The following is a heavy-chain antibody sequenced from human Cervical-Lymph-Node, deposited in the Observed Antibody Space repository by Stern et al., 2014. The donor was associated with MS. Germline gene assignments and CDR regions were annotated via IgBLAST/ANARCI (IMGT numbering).Heavy chain of an antibody. D-gene: IGHD1-26*01. CDR3: ARVGGSPDY. V-gene: IGHV4-4*07. J-gene: IGHJ4*02. CDR2: VYDSETT. Sequence: MQLVESGPGLVKPSETLSLTCTISGVSINRYYWSWIRQPAGKGLEWIGRVYDSETTNYNPSLKSRVTMSVDTSKNQFSLKLRSVSAADTAVYYCARVGGSPDYWGQGTLVTVSS. CDR1: GVSINRYY.